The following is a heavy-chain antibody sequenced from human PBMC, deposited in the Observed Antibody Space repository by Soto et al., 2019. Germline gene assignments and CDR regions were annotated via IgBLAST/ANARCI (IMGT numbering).Heavy chain of an antibody. CDR1: GGSISSRSYY. CDR2: TSYSGRT. Sequence: QLQLQESGPGLVKPSETLSLTCTVSGGSISSRSYYWGWIRQPPGQGLEWIGSTSYSGRTYYNPSLRSPVTKAVDTSRTQSSLKLTSVTAADTAIYYSARLAMTTVTNHWFDPWGQGTQITVSS. J-gene: IGHJ5*02. V-gene: IGHV4-39*01. D-gene: IGHD4-4*01. CDR3: ARLAMTTVTNHWFDP.